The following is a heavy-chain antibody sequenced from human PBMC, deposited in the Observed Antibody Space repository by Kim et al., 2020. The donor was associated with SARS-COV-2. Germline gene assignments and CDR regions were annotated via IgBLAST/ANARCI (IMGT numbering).Heavy chain of an antibody. V-gene: IGHV4-61*02. J-gene: IGHJ3*02. CDR3: VRDYSNTSPDGFDI. D-gene: IGHD2-2*01. CDR1: GASISGGRYY. Sequence: SETLSLTCTVSGASISGGRYYWSWIRQPAGKGLEWIGRIYTTGSTKYSPSLKSRVTISVDTSKNQLSLKLSSVIAADTAVYYCVRDYSNTSPDGFDIWGQGTMVTVSS. CDR2: IYTTGST.